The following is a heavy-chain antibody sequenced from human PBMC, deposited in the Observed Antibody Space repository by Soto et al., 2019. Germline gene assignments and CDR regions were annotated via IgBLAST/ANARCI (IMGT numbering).Heavy chain of an antibody. CDR1: GFTFSDHY. CDR2: VRNKAYSYTT. V-gene: IGHV3-72*01. J-gene: IGHJ4*02. CDR3: ANGQSTGGSSYAGDY. Sequence: EVQLVESGGGLVQPGGSLRLSCAASGFTFSDHYMDWVRQAPGKGLEWVGRVRNKAYSYTTEYAASVKGRFTISRDDSMNSLSLQMNSLKNEDTAVYYCANGQSTGGSSYAGDYWGQGTLVTVSS. D-gene: IGHD2-8*02.